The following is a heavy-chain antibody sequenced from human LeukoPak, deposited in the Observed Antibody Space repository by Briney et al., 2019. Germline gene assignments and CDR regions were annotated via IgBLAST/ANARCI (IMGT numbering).Heavy chain of an antibody. V-gene: IGHV3-11*01. CDR3: ARANFYGEDY. Sequence: PGGSLRLSCAASGFTFSDYYMSWIRQAPGKELEWVSYMSSSGDTIYYADSVKGRFTISRDNAKNSLYLQMNNLRAEDTAVYYCARANFYGEDYWGQGTLVTVSS. J-gene: IGHJ4*02. CDR2: MSSSGDTI. D-gene: IGHD4-17*01. CDR1: GFTFSDYY.